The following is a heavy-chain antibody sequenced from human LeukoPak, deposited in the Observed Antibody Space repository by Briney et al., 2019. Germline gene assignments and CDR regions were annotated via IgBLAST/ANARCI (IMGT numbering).Heavy chain of an antibody. CDR3: VRDVPSGYDDY. D-gene: IGHD5-12*01. J-gene: IGHJ4*02. V-gene: IGHV4-38-2*02. Sequence: SETLSLTCAVSGYSITSGYYWGWIRQPPGKGLEWIGSINHSGSTCYNPSLKSRVTISVDTSKNQFSLNLNSVTAADTAVYYCVRDVPSGYDDYWGQGILVTVSS. CDR2: INHSGST. CDR1: GYSITSGYY.